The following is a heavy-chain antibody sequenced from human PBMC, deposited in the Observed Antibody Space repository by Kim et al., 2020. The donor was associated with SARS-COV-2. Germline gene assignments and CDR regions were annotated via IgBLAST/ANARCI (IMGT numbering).Heavy chain of an antibody. CDR3: ARGSSSFRDNWFDP. D-gene: IGHD6-13*01. J-gene: IGHJ5*02. Sequence: SPSVQGQVTISADKSNSTAYLQWSSLKASDTAMYYCARGSSSFRDNWFDPWGQGTLVTVSS. V-gene: IGHV5-51*01.